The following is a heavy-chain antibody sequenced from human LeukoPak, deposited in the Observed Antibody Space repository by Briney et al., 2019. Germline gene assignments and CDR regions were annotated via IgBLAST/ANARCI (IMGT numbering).Heavy chain of an antibody. CDR2: IYSSGST. D-gene: IGHD3-10*01. CDR3: ARAYYYGSGSYGLDY. Sequence: PSETLSLTCTVSGGSISSYYWSWIRQRPGKGLEWIGYIYSSGSTNYNPSLKSRLTISVDASKNQFSLKLTSVTAADTAVYYCARAYYYGSGSYGLDYWGQGTLVTVSS. J-gene: IGHJ4*02. V-gene: IGHV4-59*01. CDR1: GGSISSYY.